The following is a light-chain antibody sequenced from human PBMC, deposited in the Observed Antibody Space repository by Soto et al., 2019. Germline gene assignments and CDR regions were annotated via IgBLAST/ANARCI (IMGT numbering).Light chain of an antibody. Sequence: DIQMTQSPSSLSASVGDRVTISCRASQSISSYLKWCQQKWGRAPRLLIYAASSLPSGVPARFSGSGSGTDFTLTISSLQPEDFATYYCQQSYSTPRTFGQGTKVDIK. CDR3: QQSYSTPRT. J-gene: IGKJ1*01. CDR1: QSISSY. V-gene: IGKV1-39*01. CDR2: AAS.